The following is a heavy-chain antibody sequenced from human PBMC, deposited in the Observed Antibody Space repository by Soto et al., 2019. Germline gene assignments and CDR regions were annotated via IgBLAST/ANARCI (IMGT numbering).Heavy chain of an antibody. Sequence: ASVKVSCKASGYTFTSYGISWVRQAPGQGLEWMGWISAYNGNTNYAQKLQGRVTMTTDTSTSTAYMELRSLRYDDTAVYYSGRVVVGILTSLYYYYYGMDVWGQGTTVTVSS. CDR2: ISAYNGNT. D-gene: IGHD3-9*01. CDR3: GRVVVGILTSLYYYYYGMDV. CDR1: GYTFTSYG. J-gene: IGHJ6*02. V-gene: IGHV1-18*01.